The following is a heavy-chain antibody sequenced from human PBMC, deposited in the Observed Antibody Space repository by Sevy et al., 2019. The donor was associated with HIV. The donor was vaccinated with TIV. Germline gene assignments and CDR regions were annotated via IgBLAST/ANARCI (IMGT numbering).Heavy chain of an antibody. Sequence: GESLKISCAASGFTFSSYAMNWVRQAPGKGLEWVSSISSSGRSTYYADSVEGRFNISRDNSENTLYLQMNSLRADDTAVYYCAKGYCSGGSCPRDYYYYGMDVWGQGTTVTVSS. CDR1: GFTFSSYA. D-gene: IGHD2-15*01. V-gene: IGHV3-23*01. CDR2: ISSSGRST. CDR3: AKGYCSGGSCPRDYYYYGMDV. J-gene: IGHJ6*02.